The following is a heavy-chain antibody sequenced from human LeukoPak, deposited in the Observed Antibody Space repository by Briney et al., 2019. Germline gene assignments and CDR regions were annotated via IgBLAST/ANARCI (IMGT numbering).Heavy chain of an antibody. Sequence: PSQTLSLTCTVSCGSTSSSSYYWGWIREPPGKGLEWIKSIHYSGSTYYNPSLRSRVTISVDTSKNQFSLKVSPVTAADTAVYYCARFKGDGSGYYYDYWGQGTLVTVSS. CDR3: ARFKGDGSGYYYDY. CDR2: IHYSGST. D-gene: IGHD3-22*01. CDR1: CGSTSSSSYY. J-gene: IGHJ4*02. V-gene: IGHV4-39*01.